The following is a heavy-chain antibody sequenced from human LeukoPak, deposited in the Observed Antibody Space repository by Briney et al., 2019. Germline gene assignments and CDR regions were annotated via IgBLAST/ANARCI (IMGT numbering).Heavy chain of an antibody. J-gene: IGHJ3*02. CDR1: GYTFTGYY. CDR3: ARVPDIVVVPAVNHDAFDI. D-gene: IGHD2-2*01. CDR2: INPNSGGT. V-gene: IGHV1-2*02. Sequence: ASVKVSCKASGYTFTGYYMHWVRRAPGQGLEWMGWINPNSGGTNYAQKFQGRVTMTRDTSISTAYMELSRLRSDDTAVYYCARVPDIVVVPAVNHDAFDIWGQGTMVTASS.